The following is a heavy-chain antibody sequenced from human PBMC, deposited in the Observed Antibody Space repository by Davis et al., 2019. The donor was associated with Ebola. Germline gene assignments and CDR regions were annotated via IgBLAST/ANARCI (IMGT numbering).Heavy chain of an antibody. J-gene: IGHJ3*02. Sequence: SETLSLTCTVSGGSINNYFCSWIRQSPGKGLEWIGYIYYTGTPSYNPSLKSRVTISVDTPKNQLSLRLTSVTAADTALYYCARHSPSWGDALDIWGQGTVVTVSS. D-gene: IGHD3-16*01. CDR3: ARHSPSWGDALDI. V-gene: IGHV4-59*08. CDR2: IYYTGTP. CDR1: GGSINNYF.